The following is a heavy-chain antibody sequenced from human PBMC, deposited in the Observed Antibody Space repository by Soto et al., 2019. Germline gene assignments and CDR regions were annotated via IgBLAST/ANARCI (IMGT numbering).Heavy chain of an antibody. V-gene: IGHV4-59*08. J-gene: IGHJ5*02. CDR2: MYYGGRT. CDR3: ARVTPSPLIVRSSRGPWFDP. Sequence: GTLSLTCTVSVGSIRRYYGSWIRPPPGKGLEWIGYMYYGGRTNYNPSLKSRVTISVDTSKMQVSLKLSSVTAADMAVYFCARVTPSPLIVRSSRGPWFDPWGQGTLVTVSS. D-gene: IGHD2-15*01. CDR1: VGSIRRYY.